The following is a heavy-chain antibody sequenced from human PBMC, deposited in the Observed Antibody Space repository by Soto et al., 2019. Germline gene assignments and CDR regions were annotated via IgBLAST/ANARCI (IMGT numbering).Heavy chain of an antibody. CDR3: AKDSMSSGYYYGMDV. Sequence: GGSLRLSCAASGFTFSSYGMHWVRQAPGKGLEWVAVISYDGSNKYYADSVKGRFTISRDNSKNTLYLQMNSLRAEDTAVYYCAKDSMSSGYYYGMDVWGQGTTVTVSS. J-gene: IGHJ6*02. V-gene: IGHV3-30*18. CDR1: GFTFSSYG. D-gene: IGHD3-10*01. CDR2: ISYDGSNK.